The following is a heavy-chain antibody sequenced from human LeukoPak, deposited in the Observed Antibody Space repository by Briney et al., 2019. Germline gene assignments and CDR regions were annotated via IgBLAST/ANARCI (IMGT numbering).Heavy chain of an antibody. Sequence: SQTLSLTCVISGDSVASNSTACNWIRQSPSRGLEWLGRTYYRSKWYNDYALSMKSRITINPDTSKNQFSLQLNSVTPEDTAVYYCARGGQGDGYSADEAFDFWGQGTMVTVS. D-gene: IGHD5-24*01. V-gene: IGHV6-1*01. J-gene: IGHJ3*01. CDR3: ARGGQGDGYSADEAFDF. CDR2: TYYRSKWYN. CDR1: GDSVASNSTA.